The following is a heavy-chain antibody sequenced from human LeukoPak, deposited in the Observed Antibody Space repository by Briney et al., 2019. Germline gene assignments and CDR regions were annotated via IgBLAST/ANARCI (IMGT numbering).Heavy chain of an antibody. V-gene: IGHV1-8*01. CDR2: MNPNSGNA. J-gene: IGHJ5*02. CDR3: ARGLRWSRNWFDP. CDR1: GYTFINYD. D-gene: IGHD5-24*01. Sequence: ASVKVSCKASGYTFINYDINWVRQATGQGLRWMGWMNPNSGNAAYAQKFQGRVTMTRNTSITTAYMELSSLRSEDTAVYYCARGLRWSRNWFDPWGQGTLVTVSS.